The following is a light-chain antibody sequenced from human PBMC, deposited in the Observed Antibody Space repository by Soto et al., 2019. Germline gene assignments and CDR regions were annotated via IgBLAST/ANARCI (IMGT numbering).Light chain of an antibody. V-gene: IGLV2-8*01. CDR1: SSDVGGYNY. CDR3: CSYAGSGTWV. Sequence: QSVLTQPPSASGSPGQSVTISCTGTSSDVGGYNYVSWYQQHPGKAPKLMIYEVSKRPSGVPDRFSGSKSGNTASLTVSGLQAEDESEYYCCSYAGSGTWVFGGGTKLTVL. J-gene: IGLJ3*02. CDR2: EVS.